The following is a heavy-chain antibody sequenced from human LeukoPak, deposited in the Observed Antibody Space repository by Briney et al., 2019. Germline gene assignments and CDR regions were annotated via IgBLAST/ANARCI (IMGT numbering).Heavy chain of an antibody. CDR3: ARDIRVVGATLYFDF. V-gene: IGHV4-39*07. Sequence: TSETLSLTCTVSGDSITSTPYYWGWIRQSPGKGLEWIGIIYYSGSTYYNPSLKSRVTMSVDTSKNHFSLNLSSVTAADTAVYYCARDIRVVGATLYFDFWGQGTLVTVSS. CDR2: IYYSGST. D-gene: IGHD1-26*01. CDR1: GDSITSTPYY. J-gene: IGHJ4*02.